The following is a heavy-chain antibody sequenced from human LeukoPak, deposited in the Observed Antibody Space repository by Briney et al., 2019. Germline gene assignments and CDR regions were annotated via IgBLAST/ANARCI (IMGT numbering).Heavy chain of an antibody. J-gene: IGHJ4*02. CDR3: ARQRHGTDSVIDY. CDR1: GDSFINYS. Sequence: GESLKISCKGSGDSFINYSIGWVRQMPGKGLEWMGIIYPGDSDTRCSPSFQGQVTFSVDKSISTAYLQWSSLKASDTAMYYCARQRHGTDSVIDYWGQGTLVTVSS. CDR2: IYPGDSDT. D-gene: IGHD1-1*01. V-gene: IGHV5-51*01.